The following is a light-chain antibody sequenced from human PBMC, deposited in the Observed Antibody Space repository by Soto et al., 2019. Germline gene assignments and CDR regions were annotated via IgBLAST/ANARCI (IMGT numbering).Light chain of an antibody. CDR1: QSISTL. CDR2: DAS. J-gene: IGKJ1*01. Sequence: DIQMTQSPSTLSASVGDRVTITCRASQSISTLLAWYQQKPGKAPELLISDASSLESGVPSRFSGSGSGAEFTLTISSLQPDDFATYYCQQYNSYSLWTFGHGTKVEIK. CDR3: QQYNSYSLWT. V-gene: IGKV1-5*01.